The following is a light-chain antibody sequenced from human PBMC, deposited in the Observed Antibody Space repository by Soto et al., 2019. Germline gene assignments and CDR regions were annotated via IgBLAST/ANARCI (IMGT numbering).Light chain of an antibody. J-gene: IGLJ1*01. CDR2: SNN. V-gene: IGLV1-47*02. Sequence: QSVLTQPPSASGTPGQRVTISCSGSRSNIGTNSVYWYQKLPGTAPRVLIYSNNQRPSGVPDRFSGYKSGTSASLAISGLRSEDEADYYCAAWDDSLSGYVFGAGTKVTVL. CDR1: RSNIGTNS. CDR3: AAWDDSLSGYV.